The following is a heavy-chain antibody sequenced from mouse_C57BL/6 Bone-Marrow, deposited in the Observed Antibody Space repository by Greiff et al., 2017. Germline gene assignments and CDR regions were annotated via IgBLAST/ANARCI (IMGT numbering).Heavy chain of an antibody. V-gene: IGHV1-54*01. Sequence: VQLQESGAELVRPGTSVKVSCKASGYAFTNYLIEWVKERPGQGLVWIGVINPGSAGTNYNVKFKGKATLTADKSSSTAYMQLSSLTSEDSAVYFCARYYYGSYFDYWGQGTTLTVSS. CDR3: ARYYYGSYFDY. CDR2: INPGSAGT. J-gene: IGHJ2*01. CDR1: GYAFTNYL. D-gene: IGHD1-1*01.